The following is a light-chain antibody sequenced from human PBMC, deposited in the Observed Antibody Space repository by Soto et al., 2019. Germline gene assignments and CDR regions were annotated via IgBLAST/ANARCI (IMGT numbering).Light chain of an antibody. J-gene: IGLJ1*01. Sequence: QSVLTQPPSVSGAPGQRVPISCTGSSSNIGAGYDVHWYQQLPGTAPKLLIYGNNNRPSGVPDRFSGSKSGTSASLAITGLQAEDEADYYCQSYDSSLRGLVFGTGTKLTVL. CDR1: SSNIGAGYD. CDR2: GNN. V-gene: IGLV1-40*01. CDR3: QSYDSSLRGLV.